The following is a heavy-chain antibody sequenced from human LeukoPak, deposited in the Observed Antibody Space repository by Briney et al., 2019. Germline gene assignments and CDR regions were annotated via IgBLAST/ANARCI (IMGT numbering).Heavy chain of an antibody. V-gene: IGHV3-48*01. CDR3: ARAKRNGFDT. CDR1: GFTFSNYS. Sequence: PGGSLRLSCEASGFTFSNYSMNWVRQAPGKGLEWVSYIRSGSSTIYYADSVKGRFTISRDNAKNSLYLQMNSLRAEDTAVYYCARAKRNGFDTWGQGTMVTVSS. J-gene: IGHJ3*02. CDR2: IRSGSSTI.